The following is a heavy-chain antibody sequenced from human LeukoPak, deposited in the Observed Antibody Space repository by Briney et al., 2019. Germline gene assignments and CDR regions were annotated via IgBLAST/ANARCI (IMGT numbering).Heavy chain of an antibody. V-gene: IGHV1-69*13. CDR1: GGTFSSYA. D-gene: IGHD2-8*01. CDR2: IIPIFGTA. CDR3: ASTGMQYMLYYFDY. J-gene: IGHJ4*02. Sequence: SVKVSCKASGGTFSSYAISWVRQAPGQGLEWVGGIIPIFGTANYAQKFQGRVTITADESTSTAYMELSSLRSEDTAVYYCASTGMQYMLYYFDYWGQGTLVTVSS.